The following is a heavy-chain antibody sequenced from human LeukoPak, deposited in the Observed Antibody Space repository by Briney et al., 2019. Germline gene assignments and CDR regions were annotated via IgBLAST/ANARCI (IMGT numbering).Heavy chain of an antibody. CDR1: GGSISSGGYY. J-gene: IGHJ4*02. D-gene: IGHD7-27*01. CDR3: ARERPNWGSFDY. CDR2: IYYSGST. Sequence: PSETLSLTCTVSGGSISSGGYYWSWIRQHPGKGLEWIGYIYYSGSTYYNPSLKSRVTISVDTSKNQFSLKLSSVTAADTAVYYCARERPNWGSFDYWGQGTLVTVSS. V-gene: IGHV4-31*03.